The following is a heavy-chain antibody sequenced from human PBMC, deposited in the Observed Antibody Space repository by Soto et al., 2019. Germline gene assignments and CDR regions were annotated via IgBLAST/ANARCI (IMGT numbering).Heavy chain of an antibody. V-gene: IGHV4-30-2*01. J-gene: IGHJ4*02. CDR3: ARVRREYDNSGPVDY. CDR2: IYYGGIT. CDR1: GGSMSSGDYS. D-gene: IGHD3-22*01. Sequence: SETLSLTCAVSGGSMSSGDYSWNWIRQPPGKGLEWIGYIYYGGITYNNPSLQSRVTMSLDRSRNQFSLKLNSVTAADTAVYYCARVRREYDNSGPVDYWGQGTLVTVSS.